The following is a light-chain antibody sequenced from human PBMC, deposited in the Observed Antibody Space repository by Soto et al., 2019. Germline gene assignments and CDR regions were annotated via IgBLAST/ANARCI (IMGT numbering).Light chain of an antibody. CDR1: QSVDSN. V-gene: IGKV3D-15*01. CDR2: GAS. CDR3: QQYDSWPLT. J-gene: IGKJ4*01. Sequence: EIVMTQSPGTLSVSTGEGATLSCRASQSVDSNFAWYQQKPGQAPRLLIYGASTRPTGIPDRFSGSGSGTEFTLTISSLQSEDFAVYYCQQYDSWPLTFGGGTKVEIK.